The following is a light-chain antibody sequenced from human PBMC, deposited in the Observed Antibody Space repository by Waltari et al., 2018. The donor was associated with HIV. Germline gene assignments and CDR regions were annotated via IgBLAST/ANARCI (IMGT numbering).Light chain of an antibody. Sequence: DIQLTQSPSSLSASVGDRVNITCRASQGINNYLAWIQQKPGKAPKSLIYPASSLQSGVPAKFSGSGSGTDFTLNISSLQPEDSATYYCQQYNSYPITFGQGTRLEIK. CDR1: QGINNY. CDR2: PAS. V-gene: IGKV1-16*02. J-gene: IGKJ5*01. CDR3: QQYNSYPIT.